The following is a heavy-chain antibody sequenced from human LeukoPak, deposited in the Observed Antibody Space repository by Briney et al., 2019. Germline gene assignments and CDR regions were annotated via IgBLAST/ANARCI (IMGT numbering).Heavy chain of an antibody. V-gene: IGHV3-23*01. CDR1: GFTFSNYA. CDR3: AKWGDYDVLAGYYVSDY. CDR2: ITGSGGNT. D-gene: IGHD3-9*01. Sequence: GGSLRLSCAASGFTFSNYAMSWVRQAPGKGLEWVSAITGSGGNTYYADSVKGRFTISRDNSKNTVFLQTNSLRAEDTAVYYCAKWGDYDVLAGYYVSDYWGQGTLVTVSS. J-gene: IGHJ4*02.